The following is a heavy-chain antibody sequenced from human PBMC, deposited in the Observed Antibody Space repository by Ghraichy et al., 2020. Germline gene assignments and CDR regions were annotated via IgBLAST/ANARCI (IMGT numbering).Heavy chain of an antibody. D-gene: IGHD5-18*01. Sequence: GGSLRLSCTASGFTFSDYGMIWVRQAPGKGLEWVSSISRRSSPTYYADSVQGRFTISRDNAKNSVYLQMNSLRAEDTALYYCVRQVGDDSSNWFDPWGQGTLVTVSS. CDR2: ISRRSSPT. CDR1: GFTFSDYG. J-gene: IGHJ5*02. V-gene: IGHV3-21*01. CDR3: VRQVGDDSSNWFDP.